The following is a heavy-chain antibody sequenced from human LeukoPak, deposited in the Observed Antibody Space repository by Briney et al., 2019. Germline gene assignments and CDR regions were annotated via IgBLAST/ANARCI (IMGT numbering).Heavy chain of an antibody. J-gene: IGHJ4*02. V-gene: IGHV3-21*01. CDR2: ISSSSSYI. CDR1: GFTFSSYS. CDR3: ARGGPGYSYGPFDY. Sequence: GGSLRLSCAASGFTFSSYSMNWVRQAPGKGLEWVSSISSSSSYIYYADSVKGRFTISRDNAKNSLYLQMNSLRAEDTAVYYCARGGPGYSYGPFDYWGQGTLVTVSS. D-gene: IGHD5-18*01.